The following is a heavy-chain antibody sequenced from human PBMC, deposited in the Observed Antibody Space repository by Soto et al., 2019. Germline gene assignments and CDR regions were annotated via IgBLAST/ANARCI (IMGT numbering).Heavy chain of an antibody. Sequence: HVQRQESGPGLLKPSRTLTLTCTVSGGFVDSGGYYWTWIRHLPGKGLEWIGYMRDSASSYYNPSLESRVTMSYDTSKNYCSLKLSSVTAADTAVYYCAIPEGDPRHFGDYGRSGWGAFDIWGQGTMVTVSS. J-gene: IGHJ3*02. D-gene: IGHD4-17*01. CDR1: GGFVDSGGYY. V-gene: IGHV4-31*03. CDR2: MRDSASS. CDR3: AIPEGDPRHFGDYGRSGWGAFDI.